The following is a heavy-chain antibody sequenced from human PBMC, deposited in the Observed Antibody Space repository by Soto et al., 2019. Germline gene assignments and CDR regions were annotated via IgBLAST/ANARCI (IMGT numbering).Heavy chain of an antibody. CDR2: IYYSGST. CDR1: GGSISSYY. J-gene: IGHJ6*02. V-gene: IGHV4-59*01. Sequence: PSETLSLTCTVSGGSISSYYWSWIRQPPGKGLEWIGYIYYSGSTNYNPSLKSRVTISVDTSKNQFSLKLSSVTAADTAVYYCARLYDSSGSSYYYYGMDVWGQGTAVT. CDR3: ARLYDSSGSSYYYYGMDV. D-gene: IGHD3-22*01.